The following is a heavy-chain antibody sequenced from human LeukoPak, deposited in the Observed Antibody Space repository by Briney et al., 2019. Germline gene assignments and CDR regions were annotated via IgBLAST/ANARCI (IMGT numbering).Heavy chain of an antibody. CDR2: IHYDGSNT. CDR1: GFTFSSYG. D-gene: IGHD6-19*01. V-gene: IGHV3-30*02. Sequence: PGGSLRLSCAASGFTFSSYGMHWVRQAPGKGLEWVAVIHYDGSNTYYADSVKGRFTISRDNSKSTLFLQMNSLRAEDTAVYYCAAVYGSHFDDWGQGTLVTVSS. J-gene: IGHJ4*02. CDR3: AAVYGSHFDD.